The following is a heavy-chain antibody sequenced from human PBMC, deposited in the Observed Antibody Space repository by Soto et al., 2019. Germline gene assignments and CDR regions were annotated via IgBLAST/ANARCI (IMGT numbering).Heavy chain of an antibody. Sequence: GESVKIYLIGGVRKEHGQGLEWMGIINPSGGSTSYAQKFQGRVTMTRDTSTSTVYMELSSLRSEDTALYYFVTLPRVGAIGMWADRGRGT. CDR2: INPSGGST. V-gene: IGHV1-46*02. D-gene: IGHD1-26*01. J-gene: IGHJ2*01. CDR3: VTLPRVGAIGMWAD. CDR1: GESVKIYL.